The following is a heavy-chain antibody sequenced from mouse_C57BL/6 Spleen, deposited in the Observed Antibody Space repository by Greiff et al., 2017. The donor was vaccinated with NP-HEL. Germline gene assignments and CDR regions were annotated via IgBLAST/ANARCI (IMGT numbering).Heavy chain of an antibody. J-gene: IGHJ2*01. CDR2: ISYDGSN. CDR3: AREGEWAYYFDY. V-gene: IGHV3-6*01. CDR1: GYSITSGYY. Sequence: ESGPGLVKPSQSLSLTCSVTGYSITSGYYWNWIRQFPGNKLEWMGYISYDGSNNYNPSLKNRISITRDTSKNQFFLKLNSVTTEDTATYYCAREGEWAYYFDYWGQGTTLTVSS.